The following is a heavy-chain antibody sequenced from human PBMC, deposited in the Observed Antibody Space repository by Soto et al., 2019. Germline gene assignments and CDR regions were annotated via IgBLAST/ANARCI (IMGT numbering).Heavy chain of an antibody. CDR2: IHHTGTT. J-gene: IGHJ5*02. V-gene: IGHV4-4*02. CDR1: GASISSTYW. D-gene: IGHD2-15*01. CDR3: ATLPPRIVVVMTDLPT. Sequence: SETLSLTCFVSGASISSTYWWSWVRQTPGERLEWIGQIHHTGTTSYNPSLKNRVTISLDKSNNQFSLRLTSMTAADTAVYYCATLPPRIVVVMTDLPTWGQGTLVTVSS.